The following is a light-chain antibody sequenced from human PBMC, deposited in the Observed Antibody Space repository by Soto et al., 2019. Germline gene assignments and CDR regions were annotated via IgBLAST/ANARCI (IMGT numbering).Light chain of an antibody. V-gene: IGKV1-9*01. CDR1: QDIYSY. J-gene: IGKJ3*01. CDR3: HQVNSYPQA. CDR2: AAS. Sequence: DLQLTQSPSFLSASVGDRVTITCRASQDIYSYLAWYQQKPGKAPKLLIYAASTLQGGVPSRFSGSGSGTEFTLTISSLQPEDFAIYYCHQVNSYPQAFGPGTKVDVK.